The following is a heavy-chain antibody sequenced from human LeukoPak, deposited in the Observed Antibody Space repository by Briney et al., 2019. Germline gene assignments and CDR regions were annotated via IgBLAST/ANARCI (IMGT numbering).Heavy chain of an antibody. CDR1: GFTFSSYG. J-gene: IGHJ4*02. CDR3: AKKGSGLTGTTVGLDY. V-gene: IGHV3-33*06. D-gene: IGHD1-20*01. CDR2: IWYDGSNK. Sequence: PGGSLRLSCAAPGFTFSSYGMHWVRQAPGKGLEWVAVIWYDGSNKYYADSVKGRFTISRDNSKNTLYLQMNSLRGEDTAVYYCAKKGSGLTGTTVGLDYWGQGTLVTVSS.